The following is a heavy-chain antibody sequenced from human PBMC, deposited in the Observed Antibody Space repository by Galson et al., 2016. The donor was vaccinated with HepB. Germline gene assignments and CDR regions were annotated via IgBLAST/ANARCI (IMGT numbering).Heavy chain of an antibody. J-gene: IGHJ3*02. D-gene: IGHD6-19*01. V-gene: IGHV3-48*01. Sequence: SLRLSCAASGFTFSSYSLNWVRQAPGKGLEWVSYISIGSSRIYYADSVKGRFTISRDNAKNSLFLQMNSLRADDTALYFCAREGYSSGHCGAFDIWGRGTVVAVSS. CDR1: GFTFSSYS. CDR3: AREGYSSGHCGAFDI. CDR2: ISIGSSRI.